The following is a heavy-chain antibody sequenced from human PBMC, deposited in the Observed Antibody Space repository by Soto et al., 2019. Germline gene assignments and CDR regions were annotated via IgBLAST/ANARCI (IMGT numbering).Heavy chain of an antibody. CDR2: INHSGST. CDR3: ARVSYSGWYDYYYYYGMDV. D-gene: IGHD6-19*01. J-gene: IGHJ6*02. CDR1: GGSFSGYY. V-gene: IGHV4-34*01. Sequence: SETLSLTCAVYGGSFSGYYWSWIRQPPGKGLEWIGEINHSGSTNYNPSLKSRVTISVDTSKNQFSLKLSSVTAADTAVYYCARVSYSGWYDYYYYYGMDVWGQGTTVTVSS.